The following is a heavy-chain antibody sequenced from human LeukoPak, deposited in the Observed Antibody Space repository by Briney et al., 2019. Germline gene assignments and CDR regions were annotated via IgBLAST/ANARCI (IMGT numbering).Heavy chain of an antibody. CDR1: GGSISSGGYY. J-gene: IGHJ5*02. CDR3: ARDSGDWLDP. Sequence: SQTLSLTCTDSGGSISSGGYYWSWIRQHPGKGLEWIGYIYYSGSTYYNPSLKSRVTISVDTSKNQFSLILSSVTAADTAVYYCARDSGDWLDPWGQGTLVTVSS. V-gene: IGHV4-31*03. CDR2: IYYSGST.